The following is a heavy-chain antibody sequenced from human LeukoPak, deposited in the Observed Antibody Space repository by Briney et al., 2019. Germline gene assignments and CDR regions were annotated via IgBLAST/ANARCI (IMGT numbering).Heavy chain of an antibody. J-gene: IGHJ3*02. CDR2: IWYDGSNK. D-gene: IGHD3-22*01. V-gene: IGHV3-33*01. CDR3: ASDYYDSSGLLDDAFDI. CDR1: GFTFSSYG. Sequence: GRSLRLSCAASGFTFSSYGMHWVRQAPGKGLEWVAVIWYDGSNKYYADSVKGRLTISRDNSKNTLYLQMNSLRAEDTAVYYCASDYYDSSGLLDDAFDIWGQGTMVTVSS.